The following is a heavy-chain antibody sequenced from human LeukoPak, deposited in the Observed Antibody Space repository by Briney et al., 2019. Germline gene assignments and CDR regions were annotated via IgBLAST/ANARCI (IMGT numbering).Heavy chain of an antibody. J-gene: IGHJ4*02. V-gene: IGHV4-59*01. CDR3: ARGDGSPGTEIDY. CDR2: IYYTGRI. Sequence: SETLSLTCTVSGGSISSYFWSWIRQPPGKGLEWIGYIYYTGRINYNPSLKSRVTMSVNTSKNQFSLKLSSVTAADTAMYYRARGDGSPGTEIDYWGQGTLVTVSS. D-gene: IGHD1-14*01. CDR1: GGSISSYF.